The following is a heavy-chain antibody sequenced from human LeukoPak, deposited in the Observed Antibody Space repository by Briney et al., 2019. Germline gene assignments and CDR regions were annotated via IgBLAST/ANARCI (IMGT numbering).Heavy chain of an antibody. CDR1: GFTFSSYG. V-gene: IGHV3-33*01. J-gene: IGHJ4*02. CDR3: ARDRVDHDGSYLGN. D-gene: IGHD1-26*01. Sequence: GGSLRLSCAASGFTFSSYGMHWVRQAPGKGLEWVAVIWYDGSNKYYADSVKGRFTISRDNSKNTLYLQMNSLRAEDTAVYYCARDRVDHDGSYLGNWGQGTLVTVSS. CDR2: IWYDGSNK.